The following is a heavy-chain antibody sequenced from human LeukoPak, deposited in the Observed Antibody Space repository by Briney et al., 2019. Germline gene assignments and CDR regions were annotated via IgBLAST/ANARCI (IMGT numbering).Heavy chain of an antibody. Sequence: GGSLRLSCAASGFTFSSYAMSWVRQAPGKGLRWVSAISGSGGSTYYADSVKGRFTISRDNSKNTLYLQMNSLRAEDTAVYYCAKELRGWSSSWSYYFDYWGQGTLVTVSS. D-gene: IGHD6-13*01. J-gene: IGHJ4*02. CDR3: AKELRGWSSSWSYYFDY. CDR1: GFTFSSYA. V-gene: IGHV3-23*01. CDR2: ISGSGGST.